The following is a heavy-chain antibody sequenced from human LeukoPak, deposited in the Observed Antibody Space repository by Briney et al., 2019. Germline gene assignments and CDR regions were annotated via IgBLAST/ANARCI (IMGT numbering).Heavy chain of an antibody. CDR1: GFTVSSNY. CDR3: ARAVGARAYFYY. Sequence: GXXLRLSCAASGFTVSSNYMSWVRQAPGKGVEWVSVIYSGGSTYYADSVKGRVTISRDNSKNTLYLLMNSLRSEVTAVYYCARAVGARAYFYYWGQGTLVTVSS. V-gene: IGHV3-66*02. D-gene: IGHD1-26*01. J-gene: IGHJ4*02. CDR2: IYSGGST.